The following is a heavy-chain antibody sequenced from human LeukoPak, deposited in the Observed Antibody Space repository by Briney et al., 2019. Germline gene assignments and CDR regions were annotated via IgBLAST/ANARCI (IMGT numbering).Heavy chain of an antibody. CDR2: IYYSGST. D-gene: IGHD6-13*01. Sequence: SETLSPICTVSGGSVSSGSYYWSWIRQPPGKGLEWIGYIYYSGSTNYNPSLKSRVTISVDTSKNQFSLKLSSVTAADTAVYYCARGREYSSSWYALGYWGQGTLVTVSS. V-gene: IGHV4-61*01. J-gene: IGHJ4*02. CDR1: GGSVSSGSYY. CDR3: ARGREYSSSWYALGY.